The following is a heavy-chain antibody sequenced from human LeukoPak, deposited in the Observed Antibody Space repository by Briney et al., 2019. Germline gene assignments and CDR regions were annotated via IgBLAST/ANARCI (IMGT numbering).Heavy chain of an antibody. D-gene: IGHD5-18*01. CDR3: ANGGYRFGYESWFDS. CDR2: IHYSGNS. J-gene: IGHJ5*01. Sequence: PSETLSLTCTVSGGSVDNTNYYWGWIRQSPGKGLEWIASIHYSGNSYYNPSHKSRVTILIDTYKKQFYLKLSSVTAADTAVYYCANGGYRFGYESWFDSWGQGTLVTVSS. V-gene: IGHV4-39*07. CDR1: GGSVDNTNYY.